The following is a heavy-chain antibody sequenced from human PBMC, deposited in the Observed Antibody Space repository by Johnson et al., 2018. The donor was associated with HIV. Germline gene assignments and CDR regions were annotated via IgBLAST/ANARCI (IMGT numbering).Heavy chain of an antibody. CDR1: GFTFRSYA. J-gene: IGHJ3*02. D-gene: IGHD1-20*01. Sequence: EVQLVESGGGLVQPGGSLRLSCAASGFTFRSYAMHWVRQAPGKGLESVSAISSNGGRTYYANSVKGRFTISRDNSKNTMSLQRGSLRAEDMAVYYCVRDQIESITGKEAGAFDIWGLGTMVTVSS. CDR3: VRDQIESITGKEAGAFDI. V-gene: IGHV3-64*01. CDR2: ISSNGGRT.